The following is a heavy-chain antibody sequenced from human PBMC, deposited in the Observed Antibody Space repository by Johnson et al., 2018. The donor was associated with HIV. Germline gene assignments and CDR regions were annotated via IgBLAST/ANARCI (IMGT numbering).Heavy chain of an antibody. CDR2: ISSSGSTI. V-gene: IGHV3-11*04. CDR3: ARGPRYCSGGSCPRGAFDI. D-gene: IGHD2-15*01. J-gene: IGHJ3*02. Sequence: QMLLVESGGGLVKPGGSLRLSCAASGFTFSDYYMSWIRQAPGKGLEWVSYISSSGSTIYYADSVKGRFTISRDNAKNSLYLQRNSLRAEDTAVYYCARGPRYCSGGSCPRGAFDIWDQGTMVTVSS. CDR1: GFTFSDYY.